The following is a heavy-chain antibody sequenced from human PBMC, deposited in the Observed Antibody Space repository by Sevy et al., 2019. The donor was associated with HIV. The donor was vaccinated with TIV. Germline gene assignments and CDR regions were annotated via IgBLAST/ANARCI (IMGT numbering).Heavy chain of an antibody. CDR2: ISSSSSTI. J-gene: IGHJ6*02. V-gene: IGHV3-48*02. D-gene: IGHD3-10*01. Sequence: GGSLRLSCAASGFTFSSYSMNWVRHAPGKGLEWVSYISSSSSTIYYADSVKGRFTISRDNAKNSLYLQMNSLRDEDTAVYYCARDRAVRGVSYYYYGMDVWGQGTTVTVSS. CDR3: ARDRAVRGVSYYYYGMDV. CDR1: GFTFSSYS.